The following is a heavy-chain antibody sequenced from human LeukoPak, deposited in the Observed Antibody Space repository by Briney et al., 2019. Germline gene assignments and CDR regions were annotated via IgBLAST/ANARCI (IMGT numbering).Heavy chain of an antibody. J-gene: IGHJ1*01. V-gene: IGHV3-7*03. D-gene: IGHD6-13*01. CDR1: GFTFSSFW. Sequence: GGSLRLSCAASGFTFSSFWMSWVRQAPGKGLEWVANIKQDGSEQHYVDSVKGRFTISRDNSKNTLYLQMNSLRAGDTAVYYCALSSSSLAEYFQHWGQGTLVTVSS. CDR2: IKQDGSEQ. CDR3: ALSSSSLAEYFQH.